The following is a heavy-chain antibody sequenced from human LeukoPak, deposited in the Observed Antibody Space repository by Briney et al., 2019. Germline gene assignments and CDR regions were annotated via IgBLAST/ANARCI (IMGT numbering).Heavy chain of an antibody. CDR3: ARSIAVATQLDY. CDR1: GGSFSGYY. Sequence: SETLSLTCAVYGGSFSGYYWSWIRQPPGKGLEWIGEINHSGSTNYNPSLKSRVTISVDTSKNQFSLKLTSVTAADTAVYYCARSIAVATQLDYWGLGTLVTVSS. D-gene: IGHD6-19*01. V-gene: IGHV4-34*01. J-gene: IGHJ4*02. CDR2: INHSGST.